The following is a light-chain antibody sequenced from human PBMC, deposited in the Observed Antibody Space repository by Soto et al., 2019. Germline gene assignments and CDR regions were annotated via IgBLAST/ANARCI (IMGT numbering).Light chain of an antibody. J-gene: IGKJ3*01. CDR2: GAS. CDR3: QQYGSSPRFT. CDR1: QSVRSSY. V-gene: IGKV3-20*01. Sequence: EIVLTQSPGTLSLSPGERATLACRASQSVRSSYLAWNQQKTGQATRLHIYGASTRATGIPDRFSGSGSVTDFTLTISRLESEDFAVYYCQQYGSSPRFTFGPGTKVDIK.